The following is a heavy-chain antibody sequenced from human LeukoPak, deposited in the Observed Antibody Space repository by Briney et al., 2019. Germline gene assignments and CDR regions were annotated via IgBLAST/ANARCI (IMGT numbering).Heavy chain of an antibody. D-gene: IGHD4-17*01. CDR3: AKGLRNYYYYGMDV. J-gene: IGHJ6*02. V-gene: IGHV3-23*01. Sequence: ESLRLSCAASGFAFSSYAMNWVRQAPGKGLEWVSAISGSGGSTYYADSVRGRFTISRGNSKNTLYLQMNSLRAEDTAVYYCAKGLRNYYYYGMDVWGQGTTVTVSS. CDR1: GFAFSSYA. CDR2: ISGSGGST.